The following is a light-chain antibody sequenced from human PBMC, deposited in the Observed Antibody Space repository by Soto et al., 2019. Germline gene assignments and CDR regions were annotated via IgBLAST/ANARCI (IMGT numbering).Light chain of an antibody. CDR3: QQYETFSGT. CDR1: QGISSY. V-gene: IGKV1-8*01. Sequence: AIRMTQSPSSLSASTGDRVTITCRASQGISSYLAWYQQKPGEAPKLLIYDASALPRGVPSRFSGSGSGTKFTLTIASLQPDDFATYYCQQYETFSGTFGPGTKGDIK. J-gene: IGKJ1*01. CDR2: DAS.